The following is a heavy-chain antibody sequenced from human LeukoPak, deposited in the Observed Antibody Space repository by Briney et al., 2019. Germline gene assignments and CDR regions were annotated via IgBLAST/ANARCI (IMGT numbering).Heavy chain of an antibody. D-gene: IGHD3-22*01. Sequence: GGSLRLSCAASGFIFSSYSMNWVRQAPGKGLEWVSYISSSSSTIYYADSVKGRFTISRDDSKNTAYLQMNSLKTEDTAVYYCTSSGPSRSGYHYWGQGTLVTVSS. CDR1: GFIFSSYS. J-gene: IGHJ4*02. CDR3: TSSGPSRSGYHY. CDR2: ISSSSSTI. V-gene: IGHV3-48*01.